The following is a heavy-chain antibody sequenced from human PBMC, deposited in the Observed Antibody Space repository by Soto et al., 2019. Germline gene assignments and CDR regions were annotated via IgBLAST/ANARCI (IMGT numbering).Heavy chain of an antibody. CDR3: ARHSS. V-gene: IGHV3-23*01. Sequence: PGGSLRLSCAASGFTFTNYAMSWVRQAPGKGPEWVSAVTPTGGTAYYADSVKDRFTTSRDNSKNTLYLQMNSLRVDDTAVYYCARHSSWGQGTLVTVSS. D-gene: IGHD2-21*01. J-gene: IGHJ5*02. CDR1: GFTFTNYA. CDR2: VTPTGGTA.